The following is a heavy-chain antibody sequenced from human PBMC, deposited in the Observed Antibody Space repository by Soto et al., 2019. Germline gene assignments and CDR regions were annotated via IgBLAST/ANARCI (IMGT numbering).Heavy chain of an antibody. CDR1: GFTFSSYG. J-gene: IGHJ4*02. CDR3: ARDETSTIFGVNY. CDR2: IWYDGSNK. Sequence: ESGGGVVQPGRSLRLSCAASGFTFSSYGMHWVRQAPGKGLEWVAVIWYDGSNKYYADSVKGRFTISRDNSKNTLYLQMNSLRAEDTAVYYCARDETSTIFGVNYWGQGTLVTVSS. D-gene: IGHD3-3*01. V-gene: IGHV3-33*01.